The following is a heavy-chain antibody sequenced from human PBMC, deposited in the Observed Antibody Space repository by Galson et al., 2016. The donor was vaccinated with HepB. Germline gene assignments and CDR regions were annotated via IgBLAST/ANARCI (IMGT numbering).Heavy chain of an antibody. CDR3: VRDGAFSDIDLDV. D-gene: IGHD2-15*01. V-gene: IGHV3-74*01. CDR2: IDTDGRSS. J-gene: IGHJ6*04. Sequence: SLRLSCAASGFSFSSYWMYWVRQAPGQGLVWVSHIDTDGRSSYYADSVKGRFTISRDNAENTLSLKMNSLRSEDTAVYFCVRDGAFSDIDLDVWGKGTPVTVSS. CDR1: GFSFSSYW.